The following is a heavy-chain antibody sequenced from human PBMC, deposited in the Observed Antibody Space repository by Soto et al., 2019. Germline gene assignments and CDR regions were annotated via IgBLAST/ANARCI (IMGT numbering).Heavy chain of an antibody. V-gene: IGHV3-33*01. CDR1: GFTFSSYG. CDR2: IWYDGSNK. J-gene: IGHJ4*02. D-gene: IGHD6-13*01. Sequence: QVQLVESGRGVVQPGRSLRLSCAASGFTFSSYGMHWVRQAPGKGLEWVAVIWYDGSNKYYADSVKGRFTISRDNSKNTLYLQMNSLRAEDTAVYYCARGCPYSSSWFCHFDYWGQGTLVTVSS. CDR3: ARGCPYSSSWFCHFDY.